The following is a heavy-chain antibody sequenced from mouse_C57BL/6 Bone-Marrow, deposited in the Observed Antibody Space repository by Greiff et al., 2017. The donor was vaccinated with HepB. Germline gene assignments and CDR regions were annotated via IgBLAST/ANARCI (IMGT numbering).Heavy chain of an antibody. CDR1: GYTFTSYW. Sequence: QVHVKQSGAELAKPGASVKLSCKASGYTFTSYWMHWVNQRPGQGLEWIGYINPSSGYTKYNQKFKDKATLTADKSSSTAYMQLSSLTYEDSAVYYCATIYYGNYCSCFAYWGQGTLVTVSA. CDR3: ATIYYGNYCSCFAY. CDR2: INPSSGYT. J-gene: IGHJ3*01. D-gene: IGHD2-1*01. V-gene: IGHV1-7*01.